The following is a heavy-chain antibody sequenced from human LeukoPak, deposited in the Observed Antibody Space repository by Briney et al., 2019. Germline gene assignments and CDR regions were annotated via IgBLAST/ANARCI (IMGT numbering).Heavy chain of an antibody. CDR3: ARDRDYYGSGTNWFDP. CDR2: IIPIFGTA. CDR1: GGTFSSYV. D-gene: IGHD3-10*01. V-gene: IGHV1-69*13. Sequence: SVKVSCKASGGTFSSYVISWVRQAPGQGLEWMGGIIPIFGTANYAQKFQGRVTITADESTSTAYMELSSLRSEDTAVYYCARDRDYYGSGTNWFDPWGQGTLVTVSS. J-gene: IGHJ5*02.